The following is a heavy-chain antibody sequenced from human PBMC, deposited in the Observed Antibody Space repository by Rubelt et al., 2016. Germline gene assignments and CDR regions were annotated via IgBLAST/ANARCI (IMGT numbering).Heavy chain of an antibody. CDR3: AKARPGSTGWLNWFDP. CDR2: INSDGGAT. J-gene: IGHJ5*02. V-gene: IGHV3-74*01. D-gene: IGHD6-19*01. CDR1: GFSFSSFW. Sequence: VQLVESGGGLVQPGGSLRLSCAASGFSFSSFWMHWVRQAPGKGLVWVSRINSDGGATTYADSVKGRFSISRDNAKNTLYLQVTSLRAEDTAVYYCAKARPGSTGWLNWFDPWGQGTLVTVSS.